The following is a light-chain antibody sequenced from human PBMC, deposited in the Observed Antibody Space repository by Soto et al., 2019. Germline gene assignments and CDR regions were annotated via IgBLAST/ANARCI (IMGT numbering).Light chain of an antibody. V-gene: IGLV2-14*03. CDR1: SSDVGGYNY. CDR3: SSYTSSNMGV. CDR2: DVS. Sequence: QSVLTQPASVSGSPGQSITISCTGSSSDVGGYNYVSWYQQHPGKAPKLMIYDVSNRPSGVSNRFSGSKSGNTASLTISELQAEDEADYHCSSYTSSNMGVFGTGTKVTVL. J-gene: IGLJ1*01.